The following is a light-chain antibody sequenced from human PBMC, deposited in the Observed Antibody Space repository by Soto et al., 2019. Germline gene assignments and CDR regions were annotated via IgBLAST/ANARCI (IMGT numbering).Light chain of an antibody. V-gene: IGLV1-40*01. CDR1: SSNIGAGYD. CDR2: ANA. J-gene: IGLJ3*02. Sequence: QSVLTQPPSVSGAPGQRVTISCTGSSSNIGAGYDVHWYQQVPGTAPKLLIYANANRPSGVPDRFSGSKSGTSASLAITGLQAEDEADYMCASWDDSLSGGVFGGGTKLTVL. CDR3: ASWDDSLSGGV.